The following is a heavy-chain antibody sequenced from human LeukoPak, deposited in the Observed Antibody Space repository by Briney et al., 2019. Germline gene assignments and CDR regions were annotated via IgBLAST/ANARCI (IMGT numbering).Heavy chain of an antibody. CDR2: INIDGSRT. Sequence: GGSLRLSCAASGFIFSSHWMHWVRQVPGKGLQWVSRINIDGSRTIYADSVKGRFAISRDNAKNTVSLQMNSLRVDDTAVYYCVGDLLIGGGIWSVPPLDSWGRGILVTVSS. J-gene: IGHJ4*02. CDR1: GFIFSSHW. V-gene: IGHV3-74*01. D-gene: IGHD1-14*01. CDR3: VGDLLIGGGIWSVPPLDS.